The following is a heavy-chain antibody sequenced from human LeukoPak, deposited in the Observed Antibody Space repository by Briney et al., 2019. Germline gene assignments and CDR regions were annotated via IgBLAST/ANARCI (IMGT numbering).Heavy chain of an antibody. CDR3: ARVMITFGGVIVKAHYFDY. J-gene: IGHJ4*02. V-gene: IGHV1-69*04. Sequence: SVKVSCKASVCTFSSYAISWVRQAPGQGLEWMGRIIPILGIANYAQKFQGRVTITADKSTSTAYMELSSLRSEDTAVYYCARVMITFGGVIVKAHYFDYWGQGTLVTVSS. D-gene: IGHD3-16*02. CDR1: VCTFSSYA. CDR2: IIPILGIA.